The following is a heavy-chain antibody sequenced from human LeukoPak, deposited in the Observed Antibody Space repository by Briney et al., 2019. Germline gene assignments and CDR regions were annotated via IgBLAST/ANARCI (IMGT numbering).Heavy chain of an antibody. J-gene: IGHJ4*02. CDR3: ARALRIYYYFDY. V-gene: IGHV3-48*04. D-gene: IGHD1-26*01. CDR1: GFTFSTYG. Sequence: GGTLRLSCAASGFTFSTYGMSWVRQAPGKGLEWVSYISSSGSTIYYADSVKGRFTISRDNAKNSLYLQMNSLRAEDTAVYYCARALRIYYYFDYWGQGTLVTVSS. CDR2: ISSSGSTI.